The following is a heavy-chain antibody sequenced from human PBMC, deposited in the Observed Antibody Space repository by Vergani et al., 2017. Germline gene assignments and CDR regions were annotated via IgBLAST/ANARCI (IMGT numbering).Heavy chain of an antibody. D-gene: IGHD3-16*02. CDR2: IKSKTDGGTT. Sequence: EVQLVESGGGLVKPGGSLRLSCAASGFTFSNAWMSWVRQAPGKGLEWVGRIKSKTDGGTTDYAAPVKGRFTISRDDSKNTLYLQMNSLKTEDTAVYYCTTDXSYDYVWGSYRYYRAVDYWGQGTLVTVSS. CDR3: TTDXSYDYVWGSYRYYRAVDY. V-gene: IGHV3-15*01. CDR1: GFTFSNAW. J-gene: IGHJ4*02.